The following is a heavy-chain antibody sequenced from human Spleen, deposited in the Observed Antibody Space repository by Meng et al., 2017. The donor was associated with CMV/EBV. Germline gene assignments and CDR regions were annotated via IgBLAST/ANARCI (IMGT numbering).Heavy chain of an antibody. Sequence: SVKVSCKASGGTFSSYAISWVRQAPGQGLEWMGGIIPIFGTANYAQKFQGRVTITTDESTSTAYMKLSSLRSEDTAVYYCATSGRYYYYYGMDVWGQGTTVTVSS. CDR2: IIPIFGTA. CDR3: ATSGRYYYYYGMDV. D-gene: IGHD6-25*01. CDR1: GGTFSSYA. J-gene: IGHJ6*02. V-gene: IGHV1-69*05.